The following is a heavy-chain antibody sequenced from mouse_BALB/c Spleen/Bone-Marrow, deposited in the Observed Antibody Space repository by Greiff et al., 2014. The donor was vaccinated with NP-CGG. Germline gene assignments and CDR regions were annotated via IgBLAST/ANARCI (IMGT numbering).Heavy chain of an antibody. CDR2: ISYDGSN. Sequence: VQLQQSGPGLVKPSQSLSLTCSVTGYSITSGYFWYWIRQFPGNKLEWMGYISYDGSNNYNPSLKNRISITRDTSKNQFFLKLNSVTTEDTATYYCTSYFYYAMDYWGQGTSVTVSS. D-gene: IGHD1-1*01. V-gene: IGHV3-6*02. CDR3: TSYFYYAMDY. CDR1: GYSITSGYF. J-gene: IGHJ4*01.